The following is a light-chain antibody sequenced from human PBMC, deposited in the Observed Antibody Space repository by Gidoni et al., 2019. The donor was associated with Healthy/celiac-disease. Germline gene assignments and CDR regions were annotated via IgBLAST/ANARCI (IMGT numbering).Light chain of an antibody. J-gene: IGLJ1*01. CDR3: QSYDSSLSGYV. CDR1: SSNIRAGYD. CDR2: GNS. Sequence: QSVLTQPPSVSGAPGQRVTIACPGSSSNIRAGYDVHWYQHLPGTAPKLLIYGNSNRPSGVPDRFAGSKSGTSASLAITGLQAEDEADYYCQSYDSSLSGYVFGTGTKVTVL. V-gene: IGLV1-40*01.